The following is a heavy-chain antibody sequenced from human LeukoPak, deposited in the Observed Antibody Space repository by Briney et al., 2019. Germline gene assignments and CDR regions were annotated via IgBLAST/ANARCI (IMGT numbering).Heavy chain of an antibody. CDR2: INPSGGST. V-gene: IGHV1-46*01. Sequence: GSSVKVSCKASGGTFSSYYMHWVRQAPGQGLEWMGIINPSGGSTSYAQKFQGRVTMTRDTSTSTVYMELSSLRSEDTAVYYCATAPYDFWSGQSGPLAYWGQGTLVTVSS. CDR1: GGTFSSYY. D-gene: IGHD3-3*01. J-gene: IGHJ4*02. CDR3: ATAPYDFWSGQSGPLAY.